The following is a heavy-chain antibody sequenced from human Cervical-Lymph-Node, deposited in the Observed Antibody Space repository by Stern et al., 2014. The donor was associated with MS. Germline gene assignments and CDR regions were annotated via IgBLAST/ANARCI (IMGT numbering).Heavy chain of an antibody. CDR3: ARGGRMASMFY. CDR1: GASFTDYY. CDR2: IYSSGST. D-gene: IGHD5-24*01. Sequence: QVQLQESGPGLVKPSETLSLTCNVSGASFTDYYWSWIRQPPGKGLEWIGYIYSSGSTNYSPSLKSRVTLSIATSKRQFSLNLQSVTAADTAVYYWARGGRMASMFYGGQGTLVTVSS. J-gene: IGHJ4*02. V-gene: IGHV4-59*01.